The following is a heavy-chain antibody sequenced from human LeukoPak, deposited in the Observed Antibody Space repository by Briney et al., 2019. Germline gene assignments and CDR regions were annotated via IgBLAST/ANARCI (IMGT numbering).Heavy chain of an antibody. Sequence: SGTLSLTCTASVGSISSSNYYWVWVRQPPGKGLDWIASIFYSGTTYYNPSLQSRVTISVDTSKNQFSLKLSSVSAPDTAVYYCATQGGRSSSYYYGMDVWGQGTTVTVSS. V-gene: IGHV4-39*01. CDR2: IFYSGTT. CDR1: VGSISSSNYY. J-gene: IGHJ6*02. D-gene: IGHD6-6*01. CDR3: ATQGGRSSSYYYGMDV.